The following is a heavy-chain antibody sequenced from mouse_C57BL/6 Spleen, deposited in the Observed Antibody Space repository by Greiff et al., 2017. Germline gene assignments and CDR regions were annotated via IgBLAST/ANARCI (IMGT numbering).Heavy chain of an antibody. V-gene: IGHV1-22*01. CDR1: GYTFTDYN. CDR2: INPNNGGT. J-gene: IGHJ2*01. D-gene: IGHD1-1*01. CDR3: ARLTTVVPFDY. Sequence: VQLKESGPELVKPGASVKMSCKASGYTFTDYNMHWVKQSHGKSLEWIGYINPNNGGTSYNQKFKGKATLTVNKSSSTAYMELRSLTSEDSAVYYCARLTTVVPFDYWGQGTTLTVSS.